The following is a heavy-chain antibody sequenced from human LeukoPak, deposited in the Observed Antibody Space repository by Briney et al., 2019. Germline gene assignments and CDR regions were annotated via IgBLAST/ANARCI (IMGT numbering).Heavy chain of an antibody. CDR1: GFTLSSYS. V-gene: IGHV3-21*01. CDR2: ISNSSSYI. J-gene: IGHJ6*02. CDR3: ARRGALRYFDWFQTPYYYGMDV. D-gene: IGHD3-9*01. Sequence: GGSLRLSCAASGFTLSSYSMNWVRQAPGKGLEWVSSISNSSSYIYYADSVKGRFTISRDNAKNSLYLQMNSLRAEDTAVYYCARRGALRYFDWFQTPYYYGMDVWGQGTTVTVSS.